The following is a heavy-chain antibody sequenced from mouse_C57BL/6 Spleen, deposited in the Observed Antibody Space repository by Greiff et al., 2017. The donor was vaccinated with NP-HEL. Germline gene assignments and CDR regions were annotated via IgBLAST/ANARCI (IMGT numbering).Heavy chain of an antibody. J-gene: IGHJ4*01. CDR3: VSTMIMDAMDY. CDR2: IRLKSDNYAT. D-gene: IGHD2-4*01. Sequence: EVNLVESGGGLVQPGGSMKLSCVASGFTFSNYWMNWVRQSPEKGLEWVAQIRLKSDNYATHYAESVKGRFTISRDDSKSSVYLQMNNLRAEDTGIYYCVSTMIMDAMDYWGQGTSVTVSS. V-gene: IGHV6-3*01. CDR1: GFTFSNYW.